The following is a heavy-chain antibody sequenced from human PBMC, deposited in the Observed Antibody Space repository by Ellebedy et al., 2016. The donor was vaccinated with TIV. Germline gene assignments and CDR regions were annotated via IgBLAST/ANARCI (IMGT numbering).Heavy chain of an antibody. CDR3: ARAELQWFGVGFFDL. D-gene: IGHD3-10*01. CDR2: IYESGTT. J-gene: IGHJ2*01. Sequence: SETLSLTCTVSGGSISTSTYLWSWIRQFPGRGLEWLGYIYESGTTDSTPSLKGRVTMSVDTSKNQLSLRLRSVTAADTAVYYCARAELQWFGVGFFDLWGRGTHVTVTS. V-gene: IGHV4-61*05. CDR1: GGSISTSTYL.